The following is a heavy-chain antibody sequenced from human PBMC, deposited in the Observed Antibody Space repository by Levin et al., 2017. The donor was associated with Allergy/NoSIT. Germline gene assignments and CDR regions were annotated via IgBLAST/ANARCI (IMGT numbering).Heavy chain of an antibody. D-gene: IGHD6-6*01. CDR1: GFTFSSYA. Sequence: TGGSLRLSCAASGFTFSSYAMSWVRQAPGKGLEWVSGSSGSGGSTYYADSVKGRFTISRDNAKNTLYLQMNSLRAEDTAVYYCAKGHIAARISVGMDVWGQGTTVTVSS. CDR3: AKGHIAARISVGMDV. CDR2: SSGSGGST. J-gene: IGHJ6*02. V-gene: IGHV3-23*01.